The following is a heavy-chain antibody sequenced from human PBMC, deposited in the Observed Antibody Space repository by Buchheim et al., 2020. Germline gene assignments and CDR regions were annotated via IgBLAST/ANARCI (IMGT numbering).Heavy chain of an antibody. V-gene: IGHV4-34*01. CDR1: GGSFSGYY. J-gene: IGHJ4*02. CDR2: INHSGST. Sequence: QVQLQQWGAGLLKPSETLSLTCAVYGGSFSGYYWSWIRQPPGKGLEWIGEINHSGSTNYNPSLKSRVTISVDTSKNQFSLKLSSVTAADTAVYYCARDRTASGYALDYWGQGTL. CDR3: ARDRTASGYALDY. D-gene: IGHD5-12*01.